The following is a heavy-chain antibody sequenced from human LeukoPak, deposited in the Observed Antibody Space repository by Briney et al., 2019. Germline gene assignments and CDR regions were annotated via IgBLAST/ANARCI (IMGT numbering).Heavy chain of an antibody. CDR3: AILSTGGDTSN. D-gene: IGHD2-8*02. Sequence: GASVKVSCKASGYTFTSYGISWVRQAPGQGLEWMGWISAYNGNTNYAQKLQGRVTATTDTSTSTAYMELRSLRSDDTAVYYCAILSTGGDTSNWGQGTLVTVSS. CDR1: GYTFTSYG. J-gene: IGHJ4*02. CDR2: ISAYNGNT. V-gene: IGHV1-18*01.